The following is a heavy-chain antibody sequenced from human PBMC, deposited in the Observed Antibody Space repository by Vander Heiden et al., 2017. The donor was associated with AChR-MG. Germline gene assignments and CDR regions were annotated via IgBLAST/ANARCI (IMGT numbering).Heavy chain of an antibody. D-gene: IGHD3-10*01. J-gene: IGHJ4*02. CDR1: GFTFSSYA. Sequence: EVQLLESGGGLVQPGGSLRLSCAASGFTFSSYAMSWVRQAPGKGLEWVSAISGSGGSTYYADSVKGRFTISRDNSKNTLYLQMNSLRAEDTAVYYCAKDPYYYGSGSYYNVFIDYWGQGTLVTVSS. V-gene: IGHV3-23*01. CDR3: AKDPYYYGSGSYYNVFIDY. CDR2: ISGSGGST.